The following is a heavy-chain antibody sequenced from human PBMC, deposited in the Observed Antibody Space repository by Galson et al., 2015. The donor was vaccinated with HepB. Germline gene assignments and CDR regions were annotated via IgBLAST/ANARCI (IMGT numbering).Heavy chain of an antibody. D-gene: IGHD2-15*01. J-gene: IGHJ6*02. V-gene: IGHV4-31*03. CDR3: ARDKNYCSGGSCYSSYYYGMDV. CDR2: IYYSGST. CDR1: GGSISSGGYY. Sequence: TLSLTCTVSGGSISSGGYYWSWIRQHPGKGLEWIGCIYYSGSTYYNPSLKSRVTISVDTSKNQFSLKLSSVTAADTAVYYCARDKNYCSGGSCYSSYYYGMDVWGQGTTVTVSS.